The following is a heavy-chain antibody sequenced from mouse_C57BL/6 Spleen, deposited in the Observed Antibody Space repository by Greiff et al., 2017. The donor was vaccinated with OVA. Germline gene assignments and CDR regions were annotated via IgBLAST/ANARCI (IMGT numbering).Heavy chain of an antibody. Sequence: EVKLQESGGGLVKPGGSLKLSCAASGFTFSSYAMSWVRQTPEKRLEWVATISDGGSYTYYPDNVKGRFTISRDNAKNNLYLQMSHLKSEDTAMYYCARDDGYLDYWGQGTTLTVSS. V-gene: IGHV5-4*01. J-gene: IGHJ2*01. CDR2: ISDGGSYT. CDR3: ARDDGYLDY. CDR1: GFTFSSYA. D-gene: IGHD2-3*01.